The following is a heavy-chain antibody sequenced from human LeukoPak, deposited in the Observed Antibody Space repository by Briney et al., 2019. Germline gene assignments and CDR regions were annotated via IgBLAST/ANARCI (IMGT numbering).Heavy chain of an antibody. D-gene: IGHD3-22*01. CDR1: GYTLTELS. Sequence: ASVTVSFKVSGYTLTELSMHWVRQAPGKGLEWMGGFDPEDGETIYAQKFQGRVTMTEDTSTDTAYMELSSLRSEDTAVYYCATDGEVYYYDSSGYRNWGQGTLVTVSS. CDR2: FDPEDGET. J-gene: IGHJ4*02. V-gene: IGHV1-24*01. CDR3: ATDGEVYYYDSSGYRN.